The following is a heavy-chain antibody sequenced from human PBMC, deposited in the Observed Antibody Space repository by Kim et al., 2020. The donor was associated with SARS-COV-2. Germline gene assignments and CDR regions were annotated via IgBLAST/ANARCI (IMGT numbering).Heavy chain of an antibody. CDR3: ARDYRWVHIGCGMDV. J-gene: IGHJ6*02. V-gene: IGHV3-53*01. D-gene: IGHD2-21*01. Sequence: AGDVKGRFTIYRDNCKNTLYLEMNSRRAEDTAVYYCARDYRWVHIGCGMDVWGQGTTVTVSS.